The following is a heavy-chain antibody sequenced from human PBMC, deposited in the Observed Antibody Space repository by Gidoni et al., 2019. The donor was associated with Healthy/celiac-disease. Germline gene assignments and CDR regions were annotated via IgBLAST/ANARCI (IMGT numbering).Heavy chain of an antibody. V-gene: IGHV3-23*01. Sequence: EVQLLESGGGLVQPGGSLRLSCAASGFTFSSYAMSWVRQAPGKGLEWVSAISGSGGRTYYADSVKGRFTISRDNSKNTLYLQMNSLRAEDTAVYYCAKTPWFGELPIDYWGQGTLVTVSS. J-gene: IGHJ4*02. CDR1: GFTFSSYA. D-gene: IGHD3-10*01. CDR3: AKTPWFGELPIDY. CDR2: ISGSGGRT.